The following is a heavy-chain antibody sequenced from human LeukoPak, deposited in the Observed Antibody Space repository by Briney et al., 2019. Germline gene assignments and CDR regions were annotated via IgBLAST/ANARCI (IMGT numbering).Heavy chain of an antibody. J-gene: IGHJ4*02. D-gene: IGHD5/OR15-5a*01. V-gene: IGHV1-2*02. Sequence: ASVKVSCKASGYSFTAQYMHWLRQAPGQGLEWMGWINPNNGDTKYAQSFLGRVTMTRDTSTTTAYMELSSLRSYDTAVYFFAISPKSVSPPPYDYWGQGTLVPVSS. CDR3: AISPKSVSPPPYDY. CDR1: GYSFTAQY. CDR2: INPNNGDT.